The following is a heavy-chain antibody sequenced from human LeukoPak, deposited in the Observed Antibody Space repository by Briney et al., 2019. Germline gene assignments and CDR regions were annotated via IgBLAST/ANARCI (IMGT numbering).Heavy chain of an antibody. J-gene: IGHJ4*02. CDR3: ARDLFEYSSSPHFDY. CDR2: ISAYNGNT. Sequence: ASVKVSCKASGYTFTSYGISWVRQAPGRGLEWMGWISAYNGNTNYAQKLQGRVTMTTGTSTSTAYMELRSLRSDDTAVYYCARDLFEYSSSPHFDYWGQGTLVTVSS. CDR1: GYTFTSYG. V-gene: IGHV1-18*01. D-gene: IGHD6-6*01.